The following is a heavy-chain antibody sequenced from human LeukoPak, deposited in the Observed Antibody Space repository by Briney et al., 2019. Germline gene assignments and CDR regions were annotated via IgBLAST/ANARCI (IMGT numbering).Heavy chain of an antibody. CDR1: GGFISSRCYS. V-gene: IGHV4-39*01. Sequence: PSETLSLTCTVSGGFISSRCYSWDWIRQPPGKGLEWIGSVYYSGNTYYNPSLKSRVTISVDTSKNQFSLKLRSVTAADTAMYYCARQGYADFSSRPFDYWGQGTLVTVSS. CDR2: VYYSGNT. CDR3: ARQGYADFSSRPFDY. D-gene: IGHD4-17*01. J-gene: IGHJ4*02.